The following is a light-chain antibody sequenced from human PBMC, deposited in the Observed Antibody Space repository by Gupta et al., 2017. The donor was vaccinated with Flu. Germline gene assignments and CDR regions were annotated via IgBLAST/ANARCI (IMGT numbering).Light chain of an antibody. CDR3: AAWDDSRSGRV. CDR1: SSNIGSNY. Sequence: QSVLTQPPSASGTPGQRVTISCSGSSSNIGSNYVYWYQQLPGTAPKLLIYRNNQRPSGVPDRFSGSNSGTSAPLAISGRRSEDEADYYCAAWDDSRSGRVFGGGTKLTVL. CDR2: RNN. V-gene: IGLV1-47*01. J-gene: IGLJ3*02.